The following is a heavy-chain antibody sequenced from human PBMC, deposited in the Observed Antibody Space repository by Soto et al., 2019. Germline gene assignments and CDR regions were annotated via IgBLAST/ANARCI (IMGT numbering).Heavy chain of an antibody. CDR1: GGTFSSYA. V-gene: IGHV1-69*06. CDR3: ARVAPDIVVVPAAIGGAFDI. D-gene: IGHD2-2*01. Sequence: SVKVSCKASGGTFSSYAISWVRQAPGQGLEWMGGIIPIFGTANYAQKFQGRVTITADKSTSTAYMELSSLRSEDTAVYYCARVAPDIVVVPAAIGGAFDIWGQGTMVTVSS. J-gene: IGHJ3*02. CDR2: IIPIFGTA.